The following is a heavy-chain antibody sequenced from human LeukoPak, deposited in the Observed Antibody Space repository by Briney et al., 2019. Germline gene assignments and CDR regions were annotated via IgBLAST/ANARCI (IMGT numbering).Heavy chain of an antibody. V-gene: IGHV3-30-3*01. CDR3: ARDPNYYDSSGYYYDYYYYYMDV. D-gene: IGHD3-22*01. Sequence: GRSLRLSCAASGFTFSSFEMHWVRQAPGKGLEWVAVISYDGSNKYYADSVKGRFTISRDNSKNTLYLQMNSLRAEDTAVYYCARDPNYYDSSGYYYDYYYYYMDVWGKGTTVTVSS. CDR1: GFTFSSFE. CDR2: ISYDGSNK. J-gene: IGHJ6*03.